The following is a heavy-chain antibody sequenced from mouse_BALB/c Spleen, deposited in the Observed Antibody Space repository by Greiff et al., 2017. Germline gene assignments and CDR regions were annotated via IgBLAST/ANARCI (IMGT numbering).Heavy chain of an antibody. Sequence: EVKLMESGGGLVKPGGSLKLSCAASGFTFSSYAMSWVRQTPEKRLEWVATISSGGSYTYYPDSVKGRFTISRDNAKNTLYLQMSSLRSEDTAMYYCATLYYGSSYGFAYWGQGTLVTVSA. CDR3: ATLYYGSSYGFAY. V-gene: IGHV5-9-3*01. CDR2: ISSGGSYT. J-gene: IGHJ3*01. D-gene: IGHD1-1*01. CDR1: GFTFSSYA.